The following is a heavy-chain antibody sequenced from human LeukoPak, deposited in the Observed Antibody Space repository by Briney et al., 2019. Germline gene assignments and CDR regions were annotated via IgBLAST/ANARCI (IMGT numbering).Heavy chain of an antibody. CDR3: ARLEAAMGVFDY. Sequence: SETLSLTCTVSGGPISSSSYYWGWIRQPPGKGLEWIGSIYYSGSTYYNPSLKSRVTISVDTSKNQFSLKLSSVTAADTAVYYCARLEAAMGVFDYWGQGTLVTVSS. V-gene: IGHV4-39*01. CDR1: GGPISSSSYY. CDR2: IYYSGST. J-gene: IGHJ4*02. D-gene: IGHD5-18*01.